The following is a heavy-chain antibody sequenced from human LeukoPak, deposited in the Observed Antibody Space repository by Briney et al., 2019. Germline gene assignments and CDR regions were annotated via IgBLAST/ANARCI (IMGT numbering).Heavy chain of an antibody. CDR2: INPNSGGT. D-gene: IGHD3-10*01. V-gene: IGHV1-2*06. CDR1: GYTFTGYY. J-gene: IGHJ5*02. Sequence: GASVKVSCKASGYTFTGYYMHWVRQAPGQGLEWMGRINPNSGGTNYAQKFKGRVTMTRDTSISTAYMELNRLRSDDTAVYYCARDRLPGMVLNWFDPWGQGTLVTVSS. CDR3: ARDRLPGMVLNWFDP.